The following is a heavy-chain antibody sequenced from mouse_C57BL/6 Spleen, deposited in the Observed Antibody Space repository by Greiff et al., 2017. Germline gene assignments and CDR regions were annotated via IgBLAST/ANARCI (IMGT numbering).Heavy chain of an antibody. D-gene: IGHD1-1*01. Sequence: QVQLKQSGPELVKPGASVKISCKASGYTFTDYYINWVKQRPGQGLEWIGWIFPGSGSTYYNEKFKGKATLTVDKSSSTAYMLLSSLTSEDSAVYFCARRGPFYYGSSYGYFDVWGTGTTVTVSS. V-gene: IGHV1-75*01. J-gene: IGHJ1*03. CDR1: GYTFTDYY. CDR3: ARRGPFYYGSSYGYFDV. CDR2: IFPGSGST.